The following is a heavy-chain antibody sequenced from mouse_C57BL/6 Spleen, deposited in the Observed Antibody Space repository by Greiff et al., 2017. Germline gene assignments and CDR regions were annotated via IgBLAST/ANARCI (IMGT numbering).Heavy chain of an antibody. Sequence: VKLMESGAELARPGASVKLSCKASGYTFTSYGISWVKQRTGQGLEWIGEIYPRSGNTYYNEKFKGKATLTADKSSSTAYMELRSLTSEDSAVYFCARRGSSRGYAMDYWGQGTSVTVSS. J-gene: IGHJ4*01. D-gene: IGHD1-1*01. CDR3: ARRGSSRGYAMDY. V-gene: IGHV1-81*01. CDR1: GYTFTSYG. CDR2: IYPRSGNT.